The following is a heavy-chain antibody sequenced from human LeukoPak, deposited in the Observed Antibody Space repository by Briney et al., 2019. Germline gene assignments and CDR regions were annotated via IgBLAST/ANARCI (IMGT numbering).Heavy chain of an antibody. V-gene: IGHV3-15*01. Sequence: KPGGPLLLSCAASGFTFSNAWMSWVRPAPGKGLEWVGRIKSKTDGGTTDYAAPVKGRFTISRDDSKNTLYLQMNSLKTEDTAVYYCTTAGGYSYGEVRSYWGQGTLVTVSS. CDR1: GFTFSNAW. D-gene: IGHD5-18*01. J-gene: IGHJ4*02. CDR2: IKSKTDGGTT. CDR3: TTAGGYSYGEVRSY.